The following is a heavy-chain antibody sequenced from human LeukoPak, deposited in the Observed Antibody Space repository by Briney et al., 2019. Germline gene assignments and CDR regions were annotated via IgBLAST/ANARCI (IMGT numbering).Heavy chain of an antibody. J-gene: IGHJ5*02. D-gene: IGHD3-22*01. CDR1: GGSFSDYY. CDR2: INHSGST. Sequence: PSETLSLTCAVYGGSFSDYYWSWIRQPPGKGLEWIGEINHSGSTNYNPSLKSRVTISVDTSKNQFSLTLSSVTAADTAVYYCARDPVPDDSNSYYYLSPWGQGTLVTVSS. CDR3: ARDPVPDDSNSYYYLSP. V-gene: IGHV4-34*01.